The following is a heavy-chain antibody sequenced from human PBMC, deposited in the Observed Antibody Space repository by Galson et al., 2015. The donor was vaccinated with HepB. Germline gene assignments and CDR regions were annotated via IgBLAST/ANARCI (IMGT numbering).Heavy chain of an antibody. CDR1: GFTFSNCF. Sequence: SLRLSCAASGFTFSNCFMSWVRQAPGKGLEWVSTLSGSGGTTYYADSVKGRFTISRDNSKNTLCLQMNSLRADDTAVYYRAKAIEDGNSGFGYWGQGTLVTVSS. V-gene: IGHV3-23*01. J-gene: IGHJ4*02. D-gene: IGHD4-23*01. CDR2: LSGSGGTT. CDR3: AKAIEDGNSGFGY.